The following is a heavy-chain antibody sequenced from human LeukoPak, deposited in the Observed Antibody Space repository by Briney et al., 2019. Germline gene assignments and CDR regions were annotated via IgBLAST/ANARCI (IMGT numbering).Heavy chain of an antibody. Sequence: PGGSLRLSCAASGFTFGTYAMQWVRQAPGKGLEWVAVISYDGVNKYYADSVKGRFTISRDNSKNTLYLQMNSLRGDDTAVYYCARDSETCSGGACFRYYFDYWGQGTLVTVSS. V-gene: IGHV3-30-3*01. CDR1: GFTFGTYA. CDR2: ISYDGVNK. J-gene: IGHJ4*02. CDR3: ARDSETCSGGACFRYYFDY. D-gene: IGHD3-16*01.